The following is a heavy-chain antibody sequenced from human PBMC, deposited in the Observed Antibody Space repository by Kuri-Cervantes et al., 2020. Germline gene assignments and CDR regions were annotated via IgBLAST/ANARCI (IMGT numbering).Heavy chain of an antibody. CDR1: GFIFSSYG. J-gene: IGHJ6*02. V-gene: IGHV3-33*01. D-gene: IGHD6-19*01. Sequence: GESLKISCASSGFIFSSYGMHWVRQAPGKGLEWVAVIWYDGSNKYYADSVKGRFTISRDNSKNTLYLQMNSLRAEDTAVYYCAREMGQWLVHYYFYGMDVWGQGTTVTVSS. CDR2: IWYDGSNK. CDR3: AREMGQWLVHYYFYGMDV.